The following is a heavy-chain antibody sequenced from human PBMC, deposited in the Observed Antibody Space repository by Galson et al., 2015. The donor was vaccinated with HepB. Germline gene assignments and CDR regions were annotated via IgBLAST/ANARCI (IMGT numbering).Heavy chain of an antibody. J-gene: IGHJ5*01. D-gene: IGHD1-14*01. CDR2: IMPDGNSK. Sequence: SLRLSCAASGFGFGGYGMFWVRQAPGKGLEWVPVIMPDGNSKVYADSVKGRFMISRDNSKKTLDLQMNSLRLEDTAVYYGARVGHTTDRYKLTFDSWGQGTLVTVSS. CDR3: ARVGHTTDRYKLTFDS. CDR1: GFGFGGYG. V-gene: IGHV3-30*03.